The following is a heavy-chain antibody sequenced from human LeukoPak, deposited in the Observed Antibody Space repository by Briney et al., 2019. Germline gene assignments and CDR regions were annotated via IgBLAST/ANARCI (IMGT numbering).Heavy chain of an antibody. D-gene: IGHD6-19*01. V-gene: IGHV3-20*04. Sequence: PGGSLRLSCAASGFTFDDYGMSWVRQAPGKGLEWVSGINWNGGSTGYADSVKGRFTISRDNAKNSLYLQMNSLRAEDTAVYYCASNNRIAVAGTLDYWGQGTLVTVSS. CDR1: GFTFDDYG. CDR2: INWNGGST. CDR3: ASNNRIAVAGTLDY. J-gene: IGHJ4*02.